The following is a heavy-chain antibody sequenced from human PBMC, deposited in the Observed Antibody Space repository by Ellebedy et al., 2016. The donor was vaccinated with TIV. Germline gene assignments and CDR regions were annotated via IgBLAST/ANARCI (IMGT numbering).Heavy chain of an antibody. V-gene: IGHV3-7*01. D-gene: IGHD3-3*01. CDR2: INQDGSGE. CDR1: GFSVSSNY. Sequence: GESLKISCAASGFSVSSNYMSWVRQAPGKGLEWVANINQDGSGEYYVDSVKGRFTVSRDNAKNSLYLQMNSLSAEDTAVYYCARAGGIGVVDYWGQGTLVTVSS. CDR3: ARAGGIGVVDY. J-gene: IGHJ4*02.